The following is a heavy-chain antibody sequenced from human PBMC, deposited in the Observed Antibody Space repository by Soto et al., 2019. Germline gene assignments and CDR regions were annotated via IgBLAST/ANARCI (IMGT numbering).Heavy chain of an antibody. Sequence: QAQLQESGPGQVKPSPTLSLTCATSGGAVSSTNHYWSWILQHLGMGLYGLGTINYSGRASYNPSPMSRLTLSIDTAENHFSLRLSSVTAADTALYYCASAGTSMESGPGCRCGYHDYWGQVTLVTFSS. V-gene: IGHV4-31*11. J-gene: IGHJ4*02. CDR2: INYSGRA. D-gene: IGHD6-25*01. CDR3: ASAGTSMESGPGCRCGYHDY. CDR1: GGAVSSTNHY.